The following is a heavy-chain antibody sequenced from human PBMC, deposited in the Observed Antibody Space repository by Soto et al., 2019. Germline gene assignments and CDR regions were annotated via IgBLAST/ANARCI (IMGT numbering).Heavy chain of an antibody. V-gene: IGHV3-21*01. J-gene: IGHJ4*02. CDR1: GFTFSSYS. D-gene: IGHD7-27*01. CDR3: AREKLTGDFRFFDY. CDR2: ISSSSSYI. Sequence: EVQLVESGGGLVKPGGSLRLSCAASGFTFSSYSMNWVRQAPGKGLEWVSSISSSSSYIYYADSVKGRFTISRDNAKNSLYLQMNSLRAEDTAVYYCAREKLTGDFRFFDYWGQGTLVTVSS.